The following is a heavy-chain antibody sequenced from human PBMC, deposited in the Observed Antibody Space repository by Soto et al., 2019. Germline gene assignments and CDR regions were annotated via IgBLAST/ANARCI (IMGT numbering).Heavy chain of an antibody. J-gene: IGHJ4*02. CDR2: ISRDGGTK. V-gene: IGHV3-30*03. CDR1: GFTVSTYG. CDR3: TGEVASGY. Sequence: QVQLVESGGGVVQPGRSLRLSCAVSGFTVSTYGMHWVRQAPGKGLEWGAVISRDGGTKYYAASVKGRLTISRDNSRNTLFLEMNSLRGDDMAVYYCTGEVASGYWGQGTLVTVSS. D-gene: IGHD2-8*02.